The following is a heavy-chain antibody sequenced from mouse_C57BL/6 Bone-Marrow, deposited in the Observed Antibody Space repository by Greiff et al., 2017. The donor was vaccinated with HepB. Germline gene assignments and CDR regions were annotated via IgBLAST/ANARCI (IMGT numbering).Heavy chain of an antibody. J-gene: IGHJ3*01. CDR3: ARGAIYGNYSAWFAY. CDR2: INPSTGGT. D-gene: IGHD2-1*01. V-gene: IGHV1-42*01. Sequence: VQLQQSGPELVKPGASVKISCKASGYSFTGYYMNWVKQSPEKSLEWIGEINPSTGGTTYNQKFKAKATLTVDKSSSTAYMQLKSLTSEDSAVYYCARGAIYGNYSAWFAYWGQGTLVTVSA. CDR1: GYSFTGYY.